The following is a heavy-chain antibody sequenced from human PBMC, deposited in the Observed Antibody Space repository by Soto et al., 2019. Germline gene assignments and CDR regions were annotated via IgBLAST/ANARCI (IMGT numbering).Heavy chain of an antibody. Sequence: QVHLQESGPGLVKPSGPLSLTCGVSGGSIGSINWWGWVRQTPGKGLEWIGEIYYSGSTNYNPSLTSRVTMSIDKSKNQFFLNLTSVTAADTALYYCARSSGVSATNWFDAWGQGTLVTVSS. D-gene: IGHD3-10*01. CDR1: GGSIGSINW. J-gene: IGHJ5*02. CDR2: IYYSGST. V-gene: IGHV4-4*02. CDR3: ARSSGVSATNWFDA.